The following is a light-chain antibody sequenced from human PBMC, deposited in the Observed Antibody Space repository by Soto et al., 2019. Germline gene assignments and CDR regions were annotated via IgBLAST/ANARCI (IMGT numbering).Light chain of an antibody. V-gene: IGLV1-44*01. Sequence: QSVLTQPPSASGTPGQRVTNSCSGSSSHIASNTVSWYQQVPGTAPKFLIFTNDQRPSGVPDRFSGSQSGTSGLLTISGLQSEDEADYYCAAWDDSVNGYVFGTGTKVTVL. CDR2: TND. J-gene: IGLJ1*01. CDR1: SSHIASNT. CDR3: AAWDDSVNGYV.